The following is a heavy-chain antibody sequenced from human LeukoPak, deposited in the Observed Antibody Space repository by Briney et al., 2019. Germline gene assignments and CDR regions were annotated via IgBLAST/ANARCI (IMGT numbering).Heavy chain of an antibody. CDR1: GFTFSNYA. CDR2: ITGSGGST. CDR3: AKNSGYDYFFPFDY. D-gene: IGHD5-12*01. Sequence: GGSLRLSCAASGFTFSNYAMSWVRQAPGKGLEWVSTITGSGGSTYYADSVKGRFTISRDNSKTTLYLQMNSLRAEDTAVYYCAKNSGYDYFFPFDYWGQGTLVTVSS. J-gene: IGHJ4*02. V-gene: IGHV3-23*01.